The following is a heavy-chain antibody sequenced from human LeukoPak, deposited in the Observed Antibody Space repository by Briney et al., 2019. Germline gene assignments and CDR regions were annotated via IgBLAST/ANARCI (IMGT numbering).Heavy chain of an antibody. J-gene: IGHJ6*02. CDR1: GGTFSSYA. CDR3: AITIFGVVNGMDV. D-gene: IGHD3-3*01. CDR2: IIPIFGTA. V-gene: IGHV1-69*13. Sequence: SVEVSCKASGGTFSSYAISWVRQAPGQGLEWMGGIIPIFGTANYAQKFQGRVTITADESTSTAYMELSSLRSEDTAVYYCAITIFGVVNGMDVWGQGTTVTVSS.